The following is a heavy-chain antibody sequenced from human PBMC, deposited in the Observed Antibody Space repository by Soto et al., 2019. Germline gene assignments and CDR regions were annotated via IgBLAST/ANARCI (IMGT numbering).Heavy chain of an antibody. Sequence: QVQLVQSGAEVKKPGSSVKVSCKASGGTFSNYTITWVRQAPGQGLEWMGRIIPILDIANYAKKFQGRVTLTADKSTSTAYMELSSLRSEDTAAYYCARDVGLGPVTVSTHVDYWGQGTLVIVSS. CDR2: IIPILDIA. V-gene: IGHV1-69*08. J-gene: IGHJ4*02. CDR1: GGTFSNYT. D-gene: IGHD4-17*01. CDR3: ARDVGLGPVTVSTHVDY.